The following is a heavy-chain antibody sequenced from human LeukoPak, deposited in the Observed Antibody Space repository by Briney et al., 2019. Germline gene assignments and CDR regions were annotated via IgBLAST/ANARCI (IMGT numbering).Heavy chain of an antibody. Sequence: PGGSLRLSCAASGFTVSRNYMNWVRQAPGKGLEWVSVIYSGGITHYADSVKGRFTISRDNSKNTLYLQMNSLRAEDTAVYYCAKVLNYYGSGYFDYWGQGTLVTVSS. D-gene: IGHD3-10*01. CDR1: GFTVSRNY. J-gene: IGHJ4*02. CDR2: IYSGGIT. V-gene: IGHV3-53*01. CDR3: AKVLNYYGSGYFDY.